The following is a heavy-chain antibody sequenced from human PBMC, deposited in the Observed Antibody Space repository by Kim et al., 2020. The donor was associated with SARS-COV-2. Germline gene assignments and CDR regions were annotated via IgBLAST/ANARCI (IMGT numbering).Heavy chain of an antibody. V-gene: IGHV1-69*04. J-gene: IGHJ4*02. D-gene: IGHD2-2*02. CDR1: GGTFSSYA. CDR3: ALRDCSSTSCYNY. CDR2: IIPILGIA. Sequence: SVKVSCKASGGTFSSYAISWVRQAPGQGLEWMGRIIPILGIANYAQKFQGRVTITADKSTSTAYMELSSLRSEDTAVYYCALRDCSSTSCYNYWGQGTLVTVSS.